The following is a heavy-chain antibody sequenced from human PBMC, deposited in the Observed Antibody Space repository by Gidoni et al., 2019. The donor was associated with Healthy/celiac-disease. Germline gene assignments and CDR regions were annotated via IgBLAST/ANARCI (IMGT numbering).Heavy chain of an antibody. D-gene: IGHD2-2*01. CDR2: ISGSGGST. Sequence: EVQLLESGGGLVQPGGSLRLSCAASGFPFTSYTMSLVRQGPGKGLAWGSAISGSGGSTYYADSVKGRFTISRDNSKNTLYLQMNSRRAEDTAVYYCAKDRVGMGDIVVVPAAIPQDAFDIWGQGTMVTVSS. CDR3: AKDRVGMGDIVVVPAAIPQDAFDI. CDR1: GFPFTSYT. J-gene: IGHJ3*02. V-gene: IGHV3-23*01.